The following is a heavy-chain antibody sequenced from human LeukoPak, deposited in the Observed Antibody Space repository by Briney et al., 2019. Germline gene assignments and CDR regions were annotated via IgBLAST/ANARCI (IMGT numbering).Heavy chain of an antibody. D-gene: IGHD3-10*01. J-gene: IGHJ3*02. CDR2: ISYDGSNK. CDR1: GFPFSSYP. Sequence: GGSLRLSCAGSGFPFSSYPISWVRQPPGKGLEWVAVISYDGSNKYYADSVKGRFTISRDNSKNTLYLQMNSLRAEDTAVYYCARDLVVRGVIDDAFDIWGQGTMVTVSS. CDR3: ARDLVVRGVIDDAFDI. V-gene: IGHV3-30-3*01.